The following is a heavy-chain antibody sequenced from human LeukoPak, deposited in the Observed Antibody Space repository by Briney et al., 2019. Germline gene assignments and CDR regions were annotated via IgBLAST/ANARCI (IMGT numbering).Heavy chain of an antibody. CDR3: ARDMGSSGLLGAFDI. CDR1: GLTVSRNH. J-gene: IGHJ3*02. D-gene: IGHD3-22*01. V-gene: IGHV3-53*01. Sequence: PGGSLRLSCAASGLTVSRNHMSWVRQAPGKGLEWVSVMYRGGSTFYADSVKGRFTISRDNSKNTLYLQMNSLRVEDTVVYYCARDMGSSGLLGAFDIWGQGTMVTVSS. CDR2: MYRGGST.